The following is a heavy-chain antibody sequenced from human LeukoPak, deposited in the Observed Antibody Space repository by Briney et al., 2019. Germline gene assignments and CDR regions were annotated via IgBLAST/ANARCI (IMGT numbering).Heavy chain of an antibody. CDR3: VRDDRSSWFDH. D-gene: IGHD6-13*01. CDR1: GFTFTDSE. J-gene: IGHJ5*02. CDR2: IYSTGTI. Sequence: GGSLRLSCVASGFTFTDSEMNWVRQAPGKGLEWVSMIYSTGTIYYADSVKGRFTISRDNSKNTVYLQINSLRAEDTAVYYCVRDDRSSWFDHWGQGTLVTVSS. V-gene: IGHV3-66*01.